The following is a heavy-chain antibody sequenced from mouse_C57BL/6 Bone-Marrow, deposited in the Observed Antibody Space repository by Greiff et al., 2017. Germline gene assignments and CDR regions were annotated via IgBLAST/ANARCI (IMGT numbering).Heavy chain of an antibody. D-gene: IGHD1-1*01. CDR1: GYAFSSSW. Sequence: QVQMQQSGPELVKPGASVKISCKASGYAFSSSWMNWVKQRPGKGLEWIGRIYPGDGDTNYNGKFKGKATLTADKSSSTAYMQLSSLTSEDSAVYFCVYYYGSSALYFDYWGQGTTLTVSS. J-gene: IGHJ2*01. CDR3: VYYYGSSALYFDY. V-gene: IGHV1-82*01. CDR2: IYPGDGDT.